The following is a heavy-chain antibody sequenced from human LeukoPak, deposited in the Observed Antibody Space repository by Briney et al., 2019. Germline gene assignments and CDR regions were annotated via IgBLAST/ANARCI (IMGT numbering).Heavy chain of an antibody. J-gene: IGHJ4*02. CDR3: AKADCSSTSCSPDY. D-gene: IGHD2-2*01. CDR2: ISWNSGSI. CDR1: GFTFDDYA. V-gene: IGHV3-9*03. Sequence: PGRSLRLSCAASGFTFDDYAMHWVRQAPGKGLEWVSGISWNSGSIGYADSVKGRFTISRDNAKNSLYLQMNSPRAEDMALYYCAKADCSSTSCSPDYWGQGTLVTVSS.